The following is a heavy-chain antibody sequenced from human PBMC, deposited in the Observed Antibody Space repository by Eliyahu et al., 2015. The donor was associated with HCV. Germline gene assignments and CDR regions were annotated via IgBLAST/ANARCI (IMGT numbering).Heavy chain of an antibody. D-gene: IGHD3-16*01. J-gene: IGHJ6*02. CDR2: IYTSGST. Sequence: QVQLQESGPGLVKPSQTLSLTCTVSGGSISSGSYYWSWIRQPAGKGLEWIGRIYTSGSTNHNPSLKSRVTISVDTSKNQFSLKLSSVTAADTAVYYCARHGGRPKVYYYYGMDVWGQGTTVTVSS. V-gene: IGHV4-61*02. CDR3: ARHGGRPKVYYYYGMDV. CDR1: GGSISSGSYY.